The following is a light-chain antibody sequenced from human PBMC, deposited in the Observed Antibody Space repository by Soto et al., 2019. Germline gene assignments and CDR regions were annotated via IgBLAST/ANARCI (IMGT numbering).Light chain of an antibody. CDR2: KVS. V-gene: IGLV2-14*01. CDR1: SSDVGAYKY. Sequence: QSALTQPASVSGSPGQSITISCTGTSSDVGAYKYVSWYQQHPGKAPNLMIYKVSNRPSGVSLRFSGSKSGNTASLTISGLQAEDEADYYCSAYTSGSTHCVFGSGTKLTVL. J-gene: IGLJ1*01. CDR3: SAYTSGSTHCV.